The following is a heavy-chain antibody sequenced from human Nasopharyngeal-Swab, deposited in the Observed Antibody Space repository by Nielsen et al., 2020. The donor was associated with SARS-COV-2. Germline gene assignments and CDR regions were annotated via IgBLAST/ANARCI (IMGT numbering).Heavy chain of an antibody. CDR2: ISSSGSTI. J-gene: IGHJ4*02. CDR1: GFTFSSYE. D-gene: IGHD6-13*01. Sequence: GGSLRLSCAASGFTFSSYEMNWVRQAPGKGLEWVSYISSSGSTIYYADSVKGRFTISRDNAKNSLYLQMNSLRAEDTAVYYCARDGSGTIAAAGPYYFDYWGQGTRVTVSS. CDR3: ARDGSGTIAAAGPYYFDY. V-gene: IGHV3-48*03.